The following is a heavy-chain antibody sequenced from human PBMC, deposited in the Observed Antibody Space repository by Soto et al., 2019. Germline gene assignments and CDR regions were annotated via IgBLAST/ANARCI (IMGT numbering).Heavy chain of an antibody. CDR1: GYTFTSCD. Sequence: ASVKVSCKASGYTFTSCDINWVRQATGQGLEWMGWMNPNSGNTGYAQKFQGRVTMTRNTSISTAYMELSSLRSEDTAVYYCARAHEGYSSSSNDYYYYMDVWGKGTTVTVSS. J-gene: IGHJ6*03. CDR3: ARAHEGYSSSSNDYYYYMDV. D-gene: IGHD6-6*01. CDR2: MNPNSGNT. V-gene: IGHV1-8*01.